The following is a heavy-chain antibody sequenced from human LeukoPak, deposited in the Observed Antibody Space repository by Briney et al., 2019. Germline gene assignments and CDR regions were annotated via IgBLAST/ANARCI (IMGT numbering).Heavy chain of an antibody. D-gene: IGHD3-22*01. CDR2: ISDSGGRT. CDR1: GITLSNYG. CDR3: AKRGVVIRVILVGFHKEAYYFDS. V-gene: IGHV3-23*01. Sequence: GGSLSLSCAVSGITLSNYGMSWVRQAPGKGLEWVAGISDSGGRTKYADSVKGRFTISRDNSKNTLYLQMNSLRAEDTAVYFCAKRGVVIRVILVGFHKEAYYFDSWGQGALVTVSS. J-gene: IGHJ4*02.